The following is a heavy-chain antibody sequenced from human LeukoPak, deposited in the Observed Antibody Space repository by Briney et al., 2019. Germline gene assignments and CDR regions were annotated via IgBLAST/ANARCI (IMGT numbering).Heavy chain of an antibody. V-gene: IGHV3-64*01. J-gene: IGHJ4*02. CDR1: GLIFSNAW. D-gene: IGHD3-22*01. CDR3: ARPGNYDSSGFYY. Sequence: GGSLRLSCAASGLIFSNAWMSWVRQAPGKGLEYVSAISSNGGSTYYANSVKGRFTISRDNSKNTLYLQMGSLRAEDMAVYYCARPGNYDSSGFYYWGQGTLVTVSS. CDR2: ISSNGGST.